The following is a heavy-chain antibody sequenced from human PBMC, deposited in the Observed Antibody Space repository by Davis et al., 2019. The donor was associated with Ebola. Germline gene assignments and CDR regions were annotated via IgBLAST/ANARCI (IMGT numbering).Heavy chain of an antibody. CDR3: ARGSEMANPADGDY. J-gene: IGHJ4*02. CDR2: INSDGSST. CDR1: GFTFSSYW. V-gene: IGHV3-74*01. Sequence: GESLKISCAASGFTFSSYWMHWVRQAPGKGLVWVSRINSDGSSTSYADSVKGRFTISSDNAKNTLYLQMNSLRAEDTAVYYCARGSEMANPADGDYWGQGTLVTVSP. D-gene: IGHD5-24*01.